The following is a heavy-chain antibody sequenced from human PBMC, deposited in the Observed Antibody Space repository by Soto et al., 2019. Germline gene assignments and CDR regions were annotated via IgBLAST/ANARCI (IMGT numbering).Heavy chain of an antibody. V-gene: IGHV1-18*01. Sequence: GASVKVSCKASGYTFTSYGISWVRQAPGQGLEWMGWISAYNGNTNYAQKLQGRVTMTTDTSTSTAYMELRSLRSDDTAVYYCARDHCINGVCPPYNILTGPHDAFDIWGKGTMVTVPS. CDR2: ISAYNGNT. D-gene: IGHD2-8*01. CDR1: GYTFTSYG. CDR3: ARDHCINGVCPPYNILTGPHDAFDI. J-gene: IGHJ3*02.